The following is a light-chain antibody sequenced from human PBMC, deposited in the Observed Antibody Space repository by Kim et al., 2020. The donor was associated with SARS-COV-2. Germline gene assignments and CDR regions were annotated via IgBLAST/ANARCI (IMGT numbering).Light chain of an antibody. CDR2: AIS. CDR1: QSVSSS. V-gene: IGKV3-11*01. Sequence: EIVLTQSPATLSLSPGETATLSCRASQSVSSSLAWYQQKPGQAPRLLIYAISTRATGIPARFSGSGSGTDFTLTISSLEPEDFAVYYCQEHYNWPSVYSFGQGTKLEIK. CDR3: QEHYNWPSVYS. J-gene: IGKJ2*03.